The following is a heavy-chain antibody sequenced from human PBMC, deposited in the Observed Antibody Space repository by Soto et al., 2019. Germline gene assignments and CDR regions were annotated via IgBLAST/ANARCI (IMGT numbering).Heavy chain of an antibody. J-gene: IGHJ6*03. CDR1: GFTFSSYA. CDR3: AKHFVKGGYHYYYMDV. CDR2: ISGSGGST. Sequence: EVQLLESGGGLVQPGGSLRLSCAASGFTFSSYAMSWVRQAPGKGLEWVSVISGSGGSTYYADSVKGRFTISRDNSKKTLYLQMNSLRVEDTAVYSCAKHFVKGGYHYYYMDVWGKGTTVTVSS. V-gene: IGHV3-23*01. D-gene: IGHD6-13*01.